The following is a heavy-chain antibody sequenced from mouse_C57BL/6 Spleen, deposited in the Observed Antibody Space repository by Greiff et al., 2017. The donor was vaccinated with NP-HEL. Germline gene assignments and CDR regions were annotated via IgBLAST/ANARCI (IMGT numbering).Heavy chain of an antibody. Sequence: QVQLQQPGAELVKPGASVKMSCKASGYTFTSYWITWVKQRPGQGLEWIGDINPGSGSPTYNAKFKSKSTMPVDTSSSTAYMQLSSLTSEDSAVEYCAIGDWVSNYFDDGGQGTTLTVSS. V-gene: IGHV1-55*01. D-gene: IGHD4-1*01. CDR2: INPGSGSP. J-gene: IGHJ2*01. CDR1: GYTFTSYW. CDR3: AIGDWVSNYFDD.